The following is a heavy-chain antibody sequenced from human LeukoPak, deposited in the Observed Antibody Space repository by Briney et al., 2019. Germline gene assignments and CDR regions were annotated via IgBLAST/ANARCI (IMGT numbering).Heavy chain of an antibody. V-gene: IGHV3-33*06. CDR2: IWYDGSNK. CDR1: GFTFSSYG. Sequence: PGGSLRLSCAASGFTFSSYGMHWVRQAPGKGLEWVAVIWYDGSNKYYADSVKGRFTISRDNSKNTLYLQMNSLRAEDTAVYYCAKVMEVTMVRGVILDQTTDCWFDPWGQGTLVTVSS. D-gene: IGHD3-10*01. CDR3: AKVMEVTMVRGVILDQTTDCWFDP. J-gene: IGHJ5*02.